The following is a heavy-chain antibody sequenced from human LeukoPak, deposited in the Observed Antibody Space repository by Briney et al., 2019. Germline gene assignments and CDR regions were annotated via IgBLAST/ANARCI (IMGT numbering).Heavy chain of an antibody. J-gene: IGHJ5*02. CDR1: GGSISSYY. V-gene: IGHV4-59*01. CDR3: ARGESYYDSSGLNWFDP. CDR2: IYYSGST. Sequence: SETLSLTCTVSGGSISSYYWSWIRQPPGKGLEWIGYIYYSGSTNYNPSLKSRVTISVDTSKNQFSLKLSSVTAADTAVYYCARGESYYDSSGLNWFDPWGQGTLVTVSS. D-gene: IGHD3-22*01.